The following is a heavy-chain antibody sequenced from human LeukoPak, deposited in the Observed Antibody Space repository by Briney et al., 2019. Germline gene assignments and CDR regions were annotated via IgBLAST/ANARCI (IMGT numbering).Heavy chain of an antibody. CDR1: GYTFTSYD. CDR2: MNPNSGNT. J-gene: IGHJ3*02. CDR3: ARAQLLLWFGELLPSHAFDI. D-gene: IGHD3-10*01. V-gene: IGHV1-8*01. Sequence: ASVKVSCKASGYTFTSYDINWVRQATGQGLEWMGWMNPNSGNTGYAQKFQGRVTMTRNTSISTAYMELSSLRSEDTAVYYCARAQLLLWFGELLPSHAFDIWGQGTMVTVSS.